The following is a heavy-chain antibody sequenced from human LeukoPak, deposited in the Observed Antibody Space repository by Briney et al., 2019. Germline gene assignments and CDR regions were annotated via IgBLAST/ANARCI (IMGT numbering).Heavy chain of an antibody. V-gene: IGHV3-33*01. CDR1: GFTFTNYG. Sequence: PGGSLRLSCAASGFTFTNYGMHWVRQAPGKGLEWVAFIWNDGSNKYDSDSVKGRLTISRDNSKNTLYLQMNSLRAEDTAVYHCARHLYSSGWHDAFDIWGQGTMVTVSS. D-gene: IGHD6-19*01. J-gene: IGHJ3*02. CDR2: IWNDGSNK. CDR3: ARHLYSSGWHDAFDI.